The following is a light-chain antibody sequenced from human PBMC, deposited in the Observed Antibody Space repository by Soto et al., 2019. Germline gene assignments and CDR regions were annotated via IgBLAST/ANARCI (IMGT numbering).Light chain of an antibody. V-gene: IGKV1D-12*01. Sequence: DIQMTQSPSSVSASVGVRVTITCRASQGTSSWLAWYQQKPGKAPKLLIYAASNLQSGVPSRFSGSASGTVFTLTISSLQPEDFATYYCQQANSFPYTFGQGTKLEIK. CDR3: QQANSFPYT. J-gene: IGKJ2*01. CDR1: QGTSSW. CDR2: AAS.